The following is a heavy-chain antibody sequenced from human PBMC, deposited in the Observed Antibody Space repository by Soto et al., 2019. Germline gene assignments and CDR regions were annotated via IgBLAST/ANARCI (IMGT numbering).Heavy chain of an antibody. CDR1: GGSISSSSYY. V-gene: IGHV4-39*01. CDR2: IYYSGST. CDR3: ARHPLYSSWYKGYYFDY. J-gene: IGHJ4*02. Sequence: QLQLQESGPGLVKPSETLSLTCTVSGGSISSSSYYWGWIRQPPGKGLEWIGSIYYSGSTYYNPSLKSRVTISVDTSKNQFSLKLSSVTAADTAVYYCARHPLYSSWYKGYYFDYWGQGTLVTVSS. D-gene: IGHD6-13*01.